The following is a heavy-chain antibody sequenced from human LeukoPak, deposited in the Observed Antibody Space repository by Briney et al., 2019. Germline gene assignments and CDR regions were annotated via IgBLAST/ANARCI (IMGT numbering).Heavy chain of an antibody. D-gene: IGHD1-7*01. CDR3: APRLELN. CDR2: ISYDGNTK. J-gene: IGHJ4*02. V-gene: IGHV3-30-3*01. Sequence: GGSLRFSCAASGFTFSTYAMHWVRQAPGKGLEWVAVISYDGNTKYYADSVKGRFTISRDNSKNTLYLQMNSLRTEDTAVYYCAPRLELNWGQGTLVTVSS. CDR1: GFTFSTYA.